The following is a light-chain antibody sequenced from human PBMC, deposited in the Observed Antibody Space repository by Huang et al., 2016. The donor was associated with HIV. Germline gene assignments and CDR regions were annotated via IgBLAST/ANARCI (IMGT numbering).Light chain of an antibody. V-gene: IGKV1-39*01. J-gene: IGKJ5*01. CDR2: GSS. CDR1: QDIGTY. CDR3: HQSYTISS. Sequence: DIQMTQSPSFLSASVGDSVTITCRTSQDIGTYMNWYRQRPVKAPDLLIHGSSTLQRGVPSRFSGGGSGTEFTLTINGLQPEDFAIYHCHQSYTISSFGRGTRLDTK.